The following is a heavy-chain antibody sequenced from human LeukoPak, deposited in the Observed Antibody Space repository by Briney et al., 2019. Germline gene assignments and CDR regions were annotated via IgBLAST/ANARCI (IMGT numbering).Heavy chain of an antibody. CDR2: IKQDGSET. V-gene: IGHV3-7*04. D-gene: IGHD2-2*01. Sequence: GGSLRLSCAASGFIFSNHWMTWVRQAPGKGLEWVANIKQDGSETYYMDYVKGRFTISRDNAKNSLHLQMNSLRAEDTAVYYCGRVFGFCSITSSYPRFDYGAQGTLVTFPS. CDR3: GRVFGFCSITSSYPRFDY. J-gene: IGHJ4*02. CDR1: GFIFSNHW.